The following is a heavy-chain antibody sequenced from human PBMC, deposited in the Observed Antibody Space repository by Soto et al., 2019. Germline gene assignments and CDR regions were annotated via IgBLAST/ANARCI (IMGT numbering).Heavy chain of an antibody. D-gene: IGHD6-19*01. J-gene: IGHJ4*02. CDR2: IKQDGSEK. Sequence: GGSLRLSCAASGFTFSNFWMTWVRQAPGKGLEWVANIKQDGSEKYYVDSVKGRFTISRDNAKNSLYLQMDSLRAEDTAVYYCARRRWLVGDYWGQGSLVTVSS. CDR3: ARRRWLVGDY. CDR1: GFTFSNFW. V-gene: IGHV3-7*01.